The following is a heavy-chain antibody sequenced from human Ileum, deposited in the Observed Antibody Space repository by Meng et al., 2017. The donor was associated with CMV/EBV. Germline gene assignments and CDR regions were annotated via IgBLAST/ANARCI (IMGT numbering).Heavy chain of an antibody. V-gene: IGHV1-18*01. D-gene: IGHD3-22*01. CDR3: ARSTYYYDSSGGLDY. CDR1: GYNFNSDG. CDR2: ISIYNGNT. Sequence: SGYNFNSDGISWVRQAPGQGLEWMGWISIYNGNTNYAQKVQGRVTMTTETSTSTVYMELRSLTSDDTAVYYCARSTYYYDSSGGLDYWGQGTLVTVSS. J-gene: IGHJ4*02.